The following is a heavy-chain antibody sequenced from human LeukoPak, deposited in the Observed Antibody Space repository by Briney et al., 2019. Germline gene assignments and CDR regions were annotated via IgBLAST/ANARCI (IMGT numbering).Heavy chain of an antibody. D-gene: IGHD3-10*01. J-gene: IGHJ3*02. CDR2: IYYSGST. V-gene: IGHV4-59*01. CDR3: ARVAYYGSGSYAFDI. Sequence: SETLSPTCTVSGGSISSYYWSWIRQPPGKGLEWIGYIYYSGSTNYNPSLKSRVTISVDTSKNQFSLKLSSVTAADTAVYYCARVAYYGSGSYAFDIWGQGTMVTVSS. CDR1: GGSISSYY.